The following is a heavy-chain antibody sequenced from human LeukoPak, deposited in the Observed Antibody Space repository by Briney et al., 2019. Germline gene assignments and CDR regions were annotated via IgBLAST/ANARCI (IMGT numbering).Heavy chain of an antibody. CDR1: GFTFGKAW. CDR2: IKSNTDGGTT. V-gene: IGHV3-15*01. CDR3: TTAANYDFGGPKGY. Sequence: PGGSLRLSCAASGFTFGKAWMSWVRQAPGKGLEWVGRIKSNTDGGTTDYTAPVKGRFTILRDDSKNTLNLQMNSLKTEDAALYYCTTAANYDFGGPKGYWGQGTLVTVSS. J-gene: IGHJ4*02. D-gene: IGHD3-3*01.